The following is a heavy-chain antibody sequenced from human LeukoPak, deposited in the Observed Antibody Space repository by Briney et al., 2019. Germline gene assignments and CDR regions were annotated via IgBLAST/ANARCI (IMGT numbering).Heavy chain of an antibody. V-gene: IGHV1-2*02. D-gene: IGHD3-10*01. J-gene: IGHJ3*02. Sequence: ASVKVSCKASGYTFTGYYMHWVRQAPGQGLEWMGWINPNSGGTNYAQKFQGRVTMTRDTSISTAYMELSRLRSDDTAVYYCALFYYGSGSYSDAFDIWGQGTMVTVSS. CDR3: ALFYYGSGSYSDAFDI. CDR1: GYTFTGYY. CDR2: INPNSGGT.